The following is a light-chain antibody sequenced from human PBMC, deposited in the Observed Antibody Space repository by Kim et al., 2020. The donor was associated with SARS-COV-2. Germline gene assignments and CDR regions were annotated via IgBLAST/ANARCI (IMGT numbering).Light chain of an antibody. Sequence: QSALPQPPSASGSPGQSVTISCSDVAGYGYVSWYQQHSGKAPKLIIYDVNKRASGVPDRLSGSKSDNTASLTVSGLQAEDEADYHCCSYAGGINYIFGTGTKVTVL. J-gene: IGLJ1*01. CDR1: DVAGYGY. CDR2: DVN. V-gene: IGLV2-8*01. CDR3: CSYAGGINYI.